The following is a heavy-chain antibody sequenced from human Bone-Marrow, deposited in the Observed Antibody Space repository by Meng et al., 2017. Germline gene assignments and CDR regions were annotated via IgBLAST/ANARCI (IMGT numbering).Heavy chain of an antibody. CDR2: IYPGDSDT. CDR1: GYSSTSYW. V-gene: IGHV5-51*01. Sequence: GGSLRLSCKGSGYSSTSYWIGWVRQMPGKGLEWMGIIYPGDSDTRYSPSFQGQVTISADKSISTAYLQWSSLKASDTAMYYCARHGGYCSSTSCYGYYFDYWGQGTLVTVSS. CDR3: ARHGGYCSSTSCYGYYFDY. J-gene: IGHJ4*02. D-gene: IGHD2-2*01.